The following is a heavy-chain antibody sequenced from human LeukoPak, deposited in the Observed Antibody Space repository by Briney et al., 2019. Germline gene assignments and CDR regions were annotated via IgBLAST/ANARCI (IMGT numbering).Heavy chain of an antibody. J-gene: IGHJ5*02. Sequence: ASVKLSCKASGYTFTGYYMHWVRQAPGQGLEWVGWINPNSGDTNYAQTLEGRVTMTRDTPISTAHQEQSRLRSDEPAVYYYARSARWSIAAPWSWWDRWGQGTLVTVSS. CDR2: INPNSGDT. D-gene: IGHD6-6*01. V-gene: IGHV1-2*02. CDR1: GYTFTGYY. CDR3: ARSARWSIAAPWSWWDR.